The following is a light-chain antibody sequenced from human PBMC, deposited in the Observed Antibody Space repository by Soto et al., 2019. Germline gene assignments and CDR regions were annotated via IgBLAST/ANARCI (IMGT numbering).Light chain of an antibody. CDR1: QSMSTNY. V-gene: IGKV3-20*01. CDR3: QQYGRT. J-gene: IGKJ5*01. CDR2: AAS. Sequence: DIVLTQCPGTLSLSPGETTTLSCRASQSMSTNYLAWYQHRPGQAPRLLIYAASNRITGIPDRFTGSGSGTDITLTISGLEPEDFAIYYCQQYGRTFGQGTRLEIK.